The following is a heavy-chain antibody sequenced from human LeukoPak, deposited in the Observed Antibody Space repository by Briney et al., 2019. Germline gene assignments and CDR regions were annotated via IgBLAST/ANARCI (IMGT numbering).Heavy chain of an antibody. J-gene: IGHJ4*02. Sequence: GGSLRLSCAASGFTFSSYAMSWVRQAPGKGLEWVSAISGSGGSTYYADSVKGRFTISRDNSKSTLYLQMNSLRAEDTAVYYCAKEGAYCGGDCYSDFDYWGQGTLVTVSS. CDR2: ISGSGGST. CDR1: GFTFSSYA. V-gene: IGHV3-23*01. CDR3: AKEGAYCGGDCYSDFDY. D-gene: IGHD2-21*01.